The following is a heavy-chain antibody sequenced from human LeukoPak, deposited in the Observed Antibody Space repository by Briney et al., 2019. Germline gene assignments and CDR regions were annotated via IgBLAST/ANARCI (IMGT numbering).Heavy chain of an antibody. CDR3: TKGFVLTIFGVAWHAFDI. J-gene: IGHJ3*02. CDR2: TRHKADGYTT. CDR1: GFIFSDHY. Sequence: PGGSLRLSCAASGFIFSDHYMDWVRQAPGKGLEWVGRTRHKADGYTTEYAASVKGRFTISRDDSKNSLYLQMNSLKTEDTAVYYCTKGFVLTIFGVAWHAFDIWGQGTMVTVSP. D-gene: IGHD3-3*01. V-gene: IGHV3-72*01.